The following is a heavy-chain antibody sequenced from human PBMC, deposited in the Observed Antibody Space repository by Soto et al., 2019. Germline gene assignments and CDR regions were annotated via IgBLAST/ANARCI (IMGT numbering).Heavy chain of an antibody. CDR1: GFTFSSYA. CDR2: ISGSGGST. CDR3: AKSSRAIFGVAPDY. J-gene: IGHJ4*02. D-gene: IGHD3-3*01. V-gene: IGHV3-23*01. Sequence: GGSLRLSCAASGFTFSSYAMSWVRQAPGKGLEWVSAISGSGGSTYYADSVKGRFTISRDNSKNTLYLQMNSLRAEDTAVYYCAKSSRAIFGVAPDYWGQGTLVTVSS.